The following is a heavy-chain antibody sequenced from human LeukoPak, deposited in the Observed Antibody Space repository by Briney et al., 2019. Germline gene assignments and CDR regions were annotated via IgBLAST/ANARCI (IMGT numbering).Heavy chain of an antibody. V-gene: IGHV3-7*04. D-gene: IGHD2-8*01. J-gene: IGHJ4*02. CDR1: GFTFSSYW. CDR2: IKEDGSEK. CDR3: ARDYDGVRGHW. Sequence: GGSLRLSCAASGFTFSSYWMSWVRQAPGKGLEWVANIKEDGSEKYYVDSLKGRFTISRDNAKNSLYLQMNSLRVEDTAVYYCARDYDGVRGHWWGQGTLVTVSS.